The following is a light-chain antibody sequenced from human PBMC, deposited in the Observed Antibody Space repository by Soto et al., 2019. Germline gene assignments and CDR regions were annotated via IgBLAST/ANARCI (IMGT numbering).Light chain of an antibody. J-gene: IGKJ5*01. CDR1: QSISSSF. V-gene: IGKV3-20*01. CDR2: GAS. CDR3: QQYDNSPIT. Sequence: EIVLTQSPGILSLSLGERACLTCGTSQSISSSFLAWYQQKPGQAPRLLIYGASSRAAGIPDRFSGTGSETDFTLTISRLEPEDFAVYYCQQYDNSPITFGQGTRLEIK.